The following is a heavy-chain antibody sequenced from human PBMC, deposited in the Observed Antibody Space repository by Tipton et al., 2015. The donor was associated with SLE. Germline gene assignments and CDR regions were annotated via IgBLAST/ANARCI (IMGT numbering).Heavy chain of an antibody. V-gene: IGHV4-4*08. CDR1: GGSISSHY. CDR3: ARDLGHGGDSDY. J-gene: IGHJ4*02. CDR2: LSHNGVT. Sequence: TLSLTCSVSGGSISSHYWSWIRQPPGKGLEWIGSLSHNGVTAYNPSLRNRVTIFGDRSKNHFSLSLTSVTAADTAVYYCARDLGHGGDSDYWGQGTLVTVSS. D-gene: IGHD3/OR15-3a*01.